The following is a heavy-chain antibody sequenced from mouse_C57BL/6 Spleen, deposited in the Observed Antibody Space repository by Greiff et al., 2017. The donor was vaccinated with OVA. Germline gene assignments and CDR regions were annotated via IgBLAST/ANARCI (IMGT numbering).Heavy chain of an antibody. V-gene: IGHV5-17*01. D-gene: IGHD1-1*01. CDR3: ARSFITTVDY. Sequence: DVMLVESGGGLVKPGGSLKLSCAASGFTFSDYGMHWVRQAPEKGLEWVAYISSGSSTIYYADTVKGRFTISRDNAKNTLFLQMTSLRSEDTAMYYCARSFITTVDYWGQGTTLTVSS. J-gene: IGHJ2*01. CDR2: ISSGSSTI. CDR1: GFTFSDYG.